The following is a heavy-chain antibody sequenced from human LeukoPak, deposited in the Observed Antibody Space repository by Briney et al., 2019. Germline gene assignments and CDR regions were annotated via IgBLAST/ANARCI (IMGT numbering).Heavy chain of an antibody. D-gene: IGHD3-22*01. J-gene: IGHJ1*01. CDR2: ISAYNGNT. CDR1: GYTFTSYG. CDR3: ARDYYDSSGYYYVKYFQH. Sequence: GASVKVSCKASGYTFTSYGISWVRQAPGQGLEWMGWISAYNGNTNYAQKLQGRVTMTTDTSTSTAYMELRSLRSDDTAVYYCARDYYDSSGYYYVKYFQHWGQGTLVTVSS. V-gene: IGHV1-18*01.